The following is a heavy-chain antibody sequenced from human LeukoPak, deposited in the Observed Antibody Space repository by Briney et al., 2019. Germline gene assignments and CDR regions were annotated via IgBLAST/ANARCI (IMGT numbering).Heavy chain of an antibody. V-gene: IGHV5-51*01. CDR1: GYSFTSYW. D-gene: IGHD3-3*01. CDR2: IYPGDSDT. J-gene: IGHJ5*02. Sequence: GESLKISCKGSGYSFTSYWIGWVRQMPGKGLEWMGIIYPGDSDTRYSPSYQGQVTISADKSISTAYLQWSSLKASDTAVYYCARGIEGWSGSILSSIAFDPWGQGTLVTVSS. CDR3: ARGIEGWSGSILSSIAFDP.